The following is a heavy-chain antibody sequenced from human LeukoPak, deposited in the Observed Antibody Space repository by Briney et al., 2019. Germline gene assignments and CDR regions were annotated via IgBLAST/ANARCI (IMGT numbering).Heavy chain of an antibody. D-gene: IGHD6-19*01. CDR2: INHSGST. CDR3: ARGRGAVAGFYFDY. J-gene: IGHJ4*02. CDR1: GGSFSGYY. V-gene: IGHV4-34*01. Sequence: SETLSLTCAVYGGSFSGYYWSWIRQPPGKGLEWIGEINHSGSTNYNPSLKSRVTISVDTSKNQLSLKLSSVTAADTAVYYCARGRGAVAGFYFDYWGQGTLVTVSS.